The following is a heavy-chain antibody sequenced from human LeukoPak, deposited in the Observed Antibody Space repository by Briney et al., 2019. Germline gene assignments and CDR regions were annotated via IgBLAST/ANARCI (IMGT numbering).Heavy chain of an antibody. CDR3: ASEYYYGSGSYFKAGY. CDR1: GYSISNGYY. J-gene: IGHJ4*02. D-gene: IGHD3-10*01. CDR2: IYHSGSI. V-gene: IGHV4-38-2*02. Sequence: PSETLSLTCTVSGYSISNGYYWGWIRQPPGKGLEWIGSIYHSGSIYYIPSLKSRVTISVDTSKNQLSLKLSSVTAADTAVYYCASEYYYGSGSYFKAGYWGQGTLVTVSS.